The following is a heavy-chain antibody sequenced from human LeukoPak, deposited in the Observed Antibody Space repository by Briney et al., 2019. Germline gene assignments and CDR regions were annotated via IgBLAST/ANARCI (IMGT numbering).Heavy chain of an antibody. J-gene: IGHJ6*02. Sequence: GRSLRLSCAASGFTFSSYGMHWVRQAPGKGLEWVAVISYDGSNKYYADSVKGRFTISRDNSKNTLYLQMNSLRAEDTAVYYCAKDQDGYDSSGYYPHYYYGMDVWGQGTTVTVSS. CDR2: ISYDGSNK. CDR1: GFTFSSYG. V-gene: IGHV3-30*18. CDR3: AKDQDGYDSSGYYPHYYYGMDV. D-gene: IGHD3-22*01.